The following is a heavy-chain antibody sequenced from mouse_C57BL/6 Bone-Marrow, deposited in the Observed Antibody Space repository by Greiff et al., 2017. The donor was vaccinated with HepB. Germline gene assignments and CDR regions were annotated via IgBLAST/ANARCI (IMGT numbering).Heavy chain of an antibody. CDR3: ASYYYGSSYEDY. Sequence: EVQRVESGGDLVKPGGSLKLSCAASGFTFSSYGMSWVRQTPDKRLEWVATISSGGSYTYYPDSVKGRFTISRDNAKNTLYLQMSSLKSEDTAMYCCASYYYGSSYEDYWGQGTSVTVSS. V-gene: IGHV5-6*01. CDR1: GFTFSSYG. J-gene: IGHJ4*01. D-gene: IGHD1-1*01. CDR2: ISSGGSYT.